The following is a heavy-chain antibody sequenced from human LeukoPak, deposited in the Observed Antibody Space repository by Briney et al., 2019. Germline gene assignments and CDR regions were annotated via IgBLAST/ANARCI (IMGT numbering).Heavy chain of an antibody. Sequence: LEWIGYIYYSGSTYYNPSLKNRVTISVDTSKNQFSLKLSSVTAADTAVYYCARFPHPRGDYWGQGTLVTVSS. CDR2: IYYSGST. V-gene: IGHV4-31*02. J-gene: IGHJ4*02. CDR3: ARFPHPRGDY.